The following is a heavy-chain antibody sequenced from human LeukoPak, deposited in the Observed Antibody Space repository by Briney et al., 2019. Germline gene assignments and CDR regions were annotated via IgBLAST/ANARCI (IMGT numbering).Heavy chain of an antibody. CDR2: ISAYNGNT. CDR1: GYTFTSYG. D-gene: IGHD1-26*01. V-gene: IGHV1-18*01. Sequence: ASVKVSCKASGYTFTSYGISWVRQAPGQGLEWMGWISAYNGNTKYSQKFQGRVTITRDTSASTAYMELSSLRSEDTAVYCCARNGGATEFYFDYWGQGTLVTVSS. J-gene: IGHJ4*02. CDR3: ARNGGATEFYFDY.